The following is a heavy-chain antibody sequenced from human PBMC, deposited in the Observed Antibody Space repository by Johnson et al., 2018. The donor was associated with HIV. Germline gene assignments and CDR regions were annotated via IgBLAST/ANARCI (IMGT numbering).Heavy chain of an antibody. CDR3: ASIQGGI. CDR1: GFTFSSYG. V-gene: IGHV3-30*19. CDR2: INSDGRDI. J-gene: IGHJ3*02. D-gene: IGHD2-2*02. Sequence: QVQLVESGGGVVQPGRSLRLSCAASGFTFSSYGMHWVRQAPGKGLVWISRINSDGRDINYADSVNGRFTISRDKSKNTLYLQMNSLRAEDTAVYYCASIQGGIWGQGTMVTVSS.